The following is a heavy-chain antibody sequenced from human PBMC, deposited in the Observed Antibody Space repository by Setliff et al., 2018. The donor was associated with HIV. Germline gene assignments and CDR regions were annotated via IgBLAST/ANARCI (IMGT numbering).Heavy chain of an antibody. D-gene: IGHD3-22*01. CDR3: AKSYFDRSGYLGS. J-gene: IGHJ5*02. CDR1: GFTFSAYR. CDR2: ISSSGNTR. V-gene: IGHV3-48*01. Sequence: GGSLRLSCAASGFTFSAYRMNWDRQAPGKGLEWVSSISSSGNTRYYADSVKGRFTISRDNAKNSLYLQMNSLGAEDTAVYYCAKSYFDRSGYLGSWGQGTLGTVSS.